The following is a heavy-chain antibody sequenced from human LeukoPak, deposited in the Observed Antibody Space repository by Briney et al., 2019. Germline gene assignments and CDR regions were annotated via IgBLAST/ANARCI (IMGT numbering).Heavy chain of an antibody. Sequence: GGSLRLSCAASGFTFSSYSMNWVRQAPGKGLEWVSSISSSSSYIYYADSVKGRFTISRDNAKNSLYLQMNSLRAEDTAVYYCARDLNCSGGSCYSDWFDPWGQGTLVTDSS. CDR2: ISSSSSYI. CDR3: ARDLNCSGGSCYSDWFDP. V-gene: IGHV3-21*01. D-gene: IGHD2-15*01. CDR1: GFTFSSYS. J-gene: IGHJ5*02.